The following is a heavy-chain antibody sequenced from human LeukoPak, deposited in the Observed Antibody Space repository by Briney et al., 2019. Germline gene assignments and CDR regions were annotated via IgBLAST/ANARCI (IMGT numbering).Heavy chain of an antibody. V-gene: IGHV4-39*01. Sequence: SETLSLTCTVSGGSISSSSYYWGWIRQPPGKGLEWIGSIYYSGSTYYNPSLKSRVTISVDTAKNQFSLQLSSVTAADTAVYYCAGDYGSASYYKDWGFDPWGQGTLVTVSS. J-gene: IGHJ5*02. CDR3: AGDYGSASYYKDWGFDP. CDR1: GGSISSSSYY. D-gene: IGHD3-10*01. CDR2: IYYSGST.